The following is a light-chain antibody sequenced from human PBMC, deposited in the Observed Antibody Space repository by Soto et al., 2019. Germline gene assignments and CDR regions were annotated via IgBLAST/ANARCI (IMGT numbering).Light chain of an antibody. Sequence: QSALTQPPSASGSPGQSVTISCTGTSSDVGAYNYVSWYQQHPGTVPKLMIYEVTKRPSGVPDRFSGSKSGNTASLTVSGLQAEDEAEYYCSSYAGSNNVVIFGGGTKLTVL. J-gene: IGLJ2*01. CDR2: EVT. CDR1: SSDVGAYNY. CDR3: SSYAGSNNVVI. V-gene: IGLV2-8*01.